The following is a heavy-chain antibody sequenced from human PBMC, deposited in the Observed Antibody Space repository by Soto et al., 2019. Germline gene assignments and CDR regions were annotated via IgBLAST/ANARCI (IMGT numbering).Heavy chain of an antibody. Sequence: GGSLRLSCAASGFTFSSYSMNWVCQAPGKGLEWVSSISSSSCYIYYADSVKGRFTISRDNAKNSLYLQMNSLRAEDTAVYYCARERIPASGRYGMDVWGQGTTVTVSS. CDR3: ARERIPASGRYGMDV. J-gene: IGHJ6*02. V-gene: IGHV3-21*01. D-gene: IGHD6-13*01. CDR1: GFTFSSYS. CDR2: ISSSSCYI.